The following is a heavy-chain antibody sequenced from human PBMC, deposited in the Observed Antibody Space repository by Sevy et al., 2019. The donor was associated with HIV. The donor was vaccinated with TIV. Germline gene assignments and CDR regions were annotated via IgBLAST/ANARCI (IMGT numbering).Heavy chain of an antibody. CDR3: ASKGGSRPNDAFDT. J-gene: IGHJ3*02. D-gene: IGHD3-10*01. Sequence: GGSLRLSCVASAFTFSNDWMTWVRQAPGKGLEWVGHIRSATDGGTTDYAAPVKGRFTISRHDSKNTVYLEMNSLKIEDTGVYFCASKGGSRPNDAFDTWGQGTTVTVSS. V-gene: IGHV3-15*07. CDR2: IRSATDGGTT. CDR1: AFTFSNDW.